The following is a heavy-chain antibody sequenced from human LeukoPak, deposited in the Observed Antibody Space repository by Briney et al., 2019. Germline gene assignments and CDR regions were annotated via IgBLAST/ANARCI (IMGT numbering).Heavy chain of an antibody. V-gene: IGHV4-34*01. CDR3: ARGRSIVVVPAATPAMDV. CDR2: INHSGSP. J-gene: IGHJ6*03. Sequence: SETLSLTCALYGGSFSGYYWSWIRQPPGKGREWFGEINHSGSPNYNPSLKSRVTISVGTHEKQFPLKLSSVTAADTAVYYCARGRSIVVVPAATPAMDVWGKGTTVTVSS. CDR1: GGSFSGYY. D-gene: IGHD2-2*01.